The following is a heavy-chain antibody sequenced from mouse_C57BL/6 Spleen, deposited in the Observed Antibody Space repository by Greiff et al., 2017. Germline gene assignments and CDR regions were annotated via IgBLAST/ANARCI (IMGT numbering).Heavy chain of an antibody. Sequence: VHLVESGPGLVQPSQSLSITCTVSGFSLTGYGVHWVRQSPGKGLEWLGVICRGGGTDYNATLMSRLSITKDNSKSQVFFKMNSLQADDTAIYYCAKDLAHYYAMDYWGQGTSVTVSS. J-gene: IGHJ4*01. V-gene: IGHV2-5*01. CDR1: GFSLTGYG. CDR3: AKDLAHYYAMDY. CDR2: ICRGGGT.